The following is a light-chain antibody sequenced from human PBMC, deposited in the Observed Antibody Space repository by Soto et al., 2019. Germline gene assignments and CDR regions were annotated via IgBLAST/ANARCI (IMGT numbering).Light chain of an antibody. V-gene: IGKV3-15*01. Sequence: EIVMTQSPATLFVSPGERATLSCRASQSVNSNLAWYQQKPGQAPRLLIYGVSTRATGIPARFSGSGSGTEFILTISSLQSEDFAVYYCQQYNNWPRTFGQGTKVDIK. CDR3: QQYNNWPRT. CDR2: GVS. CDR1: QSVNSN. J-gene: IGKJ1*01.